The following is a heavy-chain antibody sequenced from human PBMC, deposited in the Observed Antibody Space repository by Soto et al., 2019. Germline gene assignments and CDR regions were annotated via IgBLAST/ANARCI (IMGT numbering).Heavy chain of an antibody. CDR2: ISPYNGNT. J-gene: IGHJ6*02. D-gene: IGHD2-15*01. CDR3: AREDRYYGMDV. V-gene: IGHV1-18*01. CDR1: GYTFSSYD. Sequence: QGQLVQSGAEVKKPGASVKVSCKTAGYTFSSYDIGWVRQAPGQGLEWMGWISPYNGNTNYAQKFKGRVTMTTDISTKTAYMELRSLRSDDTAVYYCAREDRYYGMDVWGQGTTVTVSS.